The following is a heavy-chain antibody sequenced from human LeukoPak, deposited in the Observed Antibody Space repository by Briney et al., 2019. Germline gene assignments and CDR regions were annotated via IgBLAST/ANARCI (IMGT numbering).Heavy chain of an antibody. V-gene: IGHV3-33*01. Sequence: SGGSLRLPCAASGFTFSNHGIHWVRQAPGKGLEWVSAIWYDGSKRCYADSVKGRFTISRDDSKNTVYLQMNSLRADDTAVYYCARDPQHSMDVWGQGTTVTVSS. CDR1: GFTFSNHG. CDR3: ARDPQHSMDV. J-gene: IGHJ6*02. D-gene: IGHD5-18*01. CDR2: IWYDGSKR.